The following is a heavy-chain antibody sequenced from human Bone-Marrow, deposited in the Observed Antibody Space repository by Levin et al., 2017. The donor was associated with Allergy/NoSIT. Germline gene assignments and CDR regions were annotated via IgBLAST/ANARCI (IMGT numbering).Heavy chain of an antibody. Sequence: GGSLRLSCAASGFTFTNAWMNWVRQGPGKGLEWVGRIKSKIDGGTTDYAAPVKGRFTISRDDSKNTLYLQMNGLRAEDTAVYYCATDRPDHAAKIDSWGQGTLVTVSS. V-gene: IGHV3-15*07. J-gene: IGHJ5*01. D-gene: IGHD5-18*01. CDR2: IKSKIDGGTT. CDR1: GFTFTNAW. CDR3: ATDRPDHAAKIDS.